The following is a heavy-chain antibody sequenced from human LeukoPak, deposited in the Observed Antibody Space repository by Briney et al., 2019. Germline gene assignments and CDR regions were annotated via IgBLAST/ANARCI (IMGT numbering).Heavy chain of an antibody. CDR3: VKDFGRNLGGPGY. V-gene: IGHV3-23*01. CDR2: IGGDGGGGT. J-gene: IGHJ4*02. Sequence: GGSLRLSCAASGFTFSTYPMAWVRQAPGGGLEWVSGIGGDGGGGTYYADSVRGRFAISRDNSKSTLYLQMNSLRVEDTAVYYCVKDFGRNLGGPGYWGRGTLVTVSS. D-gene: IGHD3-10*01. CDR1: GFTFSTYP.